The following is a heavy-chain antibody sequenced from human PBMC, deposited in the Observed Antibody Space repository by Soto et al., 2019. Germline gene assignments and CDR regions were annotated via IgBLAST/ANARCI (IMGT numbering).Heavy chain of an antibody. V-gene: IGHV4-59*01. CDR1: GGSMATYY. D-gene: IGHD5-12*01. CDR2: IYYSGST. CDR3: ARVGMATNLFDS. Sequence: QVQLQESGPGLVKPSETLSLSCSVSGGSMATYYWSWIRQPPGKGPEWIGYIYYSGSTKYNPSLKSRVTISVDTSKNQFSLKLSSVTAADTAVYYCARVGMATNLFDSWGQGTLVTVSS. J-gene: IGHJ4*02.